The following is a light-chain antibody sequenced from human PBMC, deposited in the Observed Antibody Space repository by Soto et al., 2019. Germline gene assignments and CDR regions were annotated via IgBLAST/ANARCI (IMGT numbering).Light chain of an antibody. CDR2: DAP. J-gene: IGKJ1*01. CDR3: QQLRT. CDR1: QSISSW. V-gene: IGKV1-5*01. Sequence: IQLTQSPSTLSASVRDRVTITCRASQSISSWLAWYQQKPGKAPKLLIYDAPSLESGVPSRFSGSGSGTECTLTISSLQPDDVATYYCQQLRTFGQGTKVDIK.